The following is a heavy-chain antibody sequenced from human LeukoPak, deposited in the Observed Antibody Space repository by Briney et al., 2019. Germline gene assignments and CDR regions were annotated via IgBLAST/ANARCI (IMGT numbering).Heavy chain of an antibody. V-gene: IGHV1-69*05. CDR3: ASRRVKPGAQYDY. CDR1: GGTFSSYA. J-gene: IGHJ4*02. D-gene: IGHD3-22*01. CDR2: IIPIFGTA. Sequence: SVKVSCKAAGGTFSSYAISWVRQAPGQGLEWMGGIIPIFGTANYAQKFQGRVTITTDESTSTAYMELSSLRSEDTAVYYCASRRVKPGAQYDYWGQGTLVTVSS.